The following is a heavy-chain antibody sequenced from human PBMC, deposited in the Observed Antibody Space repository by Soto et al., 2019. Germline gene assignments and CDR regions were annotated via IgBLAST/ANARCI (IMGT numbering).Heavy chain of an antibody. J-gene: IGHJ4*02. Sequence: ASVKVSCKASGGTFSSYAISWVRQAPGQGLEWMGGIIPIFGTANYAQKFQGRVTITADESTSTAYMELSSLRSEDTAVYYCAREIWVDTAMVSFDYWGQGTLVTVSS. CDR2: IIPIFGTA. CDR3: AREIWVDTAMVSFDY. V-gene: IGHV1-69*13. CDR1: GGTFSSYA. D-gene: IGHD5-18*01.